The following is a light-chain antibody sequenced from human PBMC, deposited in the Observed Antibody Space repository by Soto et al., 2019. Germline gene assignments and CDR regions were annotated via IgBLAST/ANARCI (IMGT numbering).Light chain of an antibody. V-gene: IGLV1-40*01. CDR3: QSYDSSLSAWV. J-gene: IGLJ3*02. CDR2: GNS. Sequence: QSVLTQPPSVSGAPGQRVTISCTGSSSNIGAGYDVHWYQQLPGTAPKLLIYGNSNRPSGVPDRFSGSKSGTSASLAITGLQAXXXXXYYXQSYDSSLSAWVFGGGTKVTVL. CDR1: SSNIGAGYD.